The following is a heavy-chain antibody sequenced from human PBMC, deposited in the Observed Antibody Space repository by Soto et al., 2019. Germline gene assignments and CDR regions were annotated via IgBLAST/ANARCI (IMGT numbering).Heavy chain of an antibody. CDR1: GFTFSDYH. CDR3: ARGRGAAADYFDF. V-gene: IGHV3-11*05. Sequence: PGGSLRLSCAVSGFTFSDYHMTWIRQAPGQGLEWVSYISSSTSHTNYADSAKGRFTISRDNAKNSLFLQMNSLRAEDTAVYYCARGRGAAADYFDFWGQGTLVTVSS. D-gene: IGHD6-13*01. CDR2: ISSSTSHT. J-gene: IGHJ4*02.